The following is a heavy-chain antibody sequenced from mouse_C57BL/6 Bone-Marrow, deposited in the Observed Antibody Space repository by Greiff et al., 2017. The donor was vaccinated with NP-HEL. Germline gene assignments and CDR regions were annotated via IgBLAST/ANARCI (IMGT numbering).Heavy chain of an antibody. J-gene: IGHJ4*01. Sequence: EVQLVESEGGLVQPGSSMKLSCTASGSTFSDYSMAWVRQVPEKGLEWVANINYDGSSTYYLDSLKSRFIISRDNAKNILYLQMSSLKSEDTATYYCAREGGLRRRTYAMDYWGQGTSVTVSS. CDR1: GSTFSDYS. CDR3: AREGGLRRRTYAMDY. V-gene: IGHV5-16*01. D-gene: IGHD2-4*01. CDR2: INYDGSST.